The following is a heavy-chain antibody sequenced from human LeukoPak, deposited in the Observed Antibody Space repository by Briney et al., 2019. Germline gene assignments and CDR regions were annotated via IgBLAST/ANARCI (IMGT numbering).Heavy chain of an antibody. D-gene: IGHD5-24*01. CDR2: IIPIFGTA. J-gene: IGHJ4*02. Sequence: SVKVSCKASGGTFSSYAISWVRQAPGQGLEWMGGIIPIFGTANYAQKFQGRVTITADESTSTAYMELSSLRSEDTAVYYCARGGEMATIPSFDYWGQGTVVTVSS. V-gene: IGHV1-69*01. CDR1: GGTFSSYA. CDR3: ARGGEMATIPSFDY.